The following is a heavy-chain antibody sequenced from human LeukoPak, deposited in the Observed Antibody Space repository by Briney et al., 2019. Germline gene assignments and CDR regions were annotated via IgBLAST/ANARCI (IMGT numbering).Heavy chain of an antibody. CDR3: AKDRYGDSMGYHGVEGSF. J-gene: IGHJ4*02. V-gene: IGHV3-23*01. Sequence: PGGSLRLSCAASGFTFSSYSMNWVRQAPGTGLKCVSVISGSGVRTYYGDSVKGRFTISRDNSKNTLYLEMKSLRAGDTAVYYCAKDRYGDSMGYHGVEGSFWGQGTLVTVSS. D-gene: IGHD4-17*01. CDR1: GFTFSSYS. CDR2: ISGSGVRT.